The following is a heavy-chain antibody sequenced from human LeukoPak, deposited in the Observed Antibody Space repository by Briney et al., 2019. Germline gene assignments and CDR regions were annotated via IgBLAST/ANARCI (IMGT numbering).Heavy chain of an antibody. CDR1: GGSISSSNW. CDR2: IYHSGST. J-gene: IGHJ4*02. D-gene: IGHD6-19*01. V-gene: IGHV4-4*02. Sequence: SETLSLTCAVSGGSISSSNWWSWVRQPPGKGLEWIGEIYHSGSTNYNPSLKSRVTISVDKSKNQFSLKLSSVTAADTAVYYCAREPIAVAQYYFDYWGQGTLVTVSS. CDR3: AREPIAVAQYYFDY.